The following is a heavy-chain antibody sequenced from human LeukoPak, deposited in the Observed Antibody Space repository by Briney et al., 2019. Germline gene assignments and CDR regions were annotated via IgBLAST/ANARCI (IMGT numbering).Heavy chain of an antibody. V-gene: IGHV4-38-2*02. Sequence: KPSETLSLTCTVSGYSISSGYYWGWIRPPPGKGLEWIGSIYHSGSTFYSPSLKSRVTISVDTSKNQFSLRLSSVTAADTAVYYCARGPDTFDYWGQGTLVTVSS. CDR3: ARGPDTFDY. J-gene: IGHJ4*02. CDR1: GYSISSGYY. CDR2: IYHSGST. D-gene: IGHD5-18*01.